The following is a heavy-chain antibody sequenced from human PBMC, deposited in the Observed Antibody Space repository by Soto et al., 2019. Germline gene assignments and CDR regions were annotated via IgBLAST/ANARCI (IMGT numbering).Heavy chain of an antibody. J-gene: IGHJ4*02. D-gene: IGHD4-4*01. Sequence: QVQLVQSGAEVKKPGASVRVCCEAYGYTFTSYDINWVRQATGQGLEWMGWMNPNSGNTGYAQKFQGRVTMTRNTSISTAYMELSSLRSEDTAEYYCARGRRGRDDYNKGGDYWGQVTLVTVSS. CDR2: MNPNSGNT. V-gene: IGHV1-8*01. CDR3: ARGRRGRDDYNKGGDY. CDR1: GYTFTSYD.